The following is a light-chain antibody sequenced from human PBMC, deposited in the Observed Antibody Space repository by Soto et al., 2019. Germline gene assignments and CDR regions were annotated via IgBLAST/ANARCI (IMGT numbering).Light chain of an antibody. J-gene: IGKJ1*01. Sequence: EIVLTQSPGTLSLSPGERATLSCRASQSVSSSYLAWYQQKPGQAPRLLIYGASSRATCIPDRLSGSGSGTDFNLTISRLEPEDFAVYYCQQDGSSPRTFGQGTKVEIK. V-gene: IGKV3-20*01. CDR3: QQDGSSPRT. CDR1: QSVSSSY. CDR2: GAS.